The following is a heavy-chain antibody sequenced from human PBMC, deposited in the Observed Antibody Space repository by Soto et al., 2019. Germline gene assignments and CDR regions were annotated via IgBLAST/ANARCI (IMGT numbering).Heavy chain of an antibody. J-gene: IGHJ4*02. Sequence: SRKSVRACPGKGLEWVGRSKTNTDGGTADYAAPVKGRFTISRDDSKNTLFLQMNSLKTEDTAVYYCTTKRRYRSGPLPIFAHCRQGT. D-gene: IGHD5-18*01. CDR1: S. CDR2: SKTNTDGGTA. CDR3: TTKRRYRSGPLPIFAH. V-gene: IGHV3-15*07.